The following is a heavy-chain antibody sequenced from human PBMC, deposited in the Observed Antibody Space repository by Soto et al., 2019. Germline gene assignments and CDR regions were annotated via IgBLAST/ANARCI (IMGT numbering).Heavy chain of an antibody. J-gene: IGHJ2*01. D-gene: IGHD5-18*01. V-gene: IGHV3-30-3*01. CDR3: ARQGSYGYLGYFDL. CDR1: GFTFSSYA. Sequence: QVQLVESGGGVVQPGRSLRLSCAASGFTFSSYAMHWVRQAPGKGLEWVAVISYDGSIKYYADSVKGRFTISRDNSKNTLYLQMNSLRAEDTAVYYCARQGSYGYLGYFDLWGRGTLVTVSS. CDR2: ISYDGSIK.